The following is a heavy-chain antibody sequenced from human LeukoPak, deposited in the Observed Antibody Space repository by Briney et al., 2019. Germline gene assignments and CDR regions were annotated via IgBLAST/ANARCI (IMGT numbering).Heavy chain of an antibody. J-gene: IGHJ3*02. Sequence: PSETLSLTCTVSGVSISGGGYYWSWICQHPGKGLEWIGYIYYSGSTYYNPSLKSLITISVNTSNNQFSLKLSPMTAAAAAVYSCAWDTPRHDAFDIWGQGTMVTVSS. CDR2: IYYSGST. V-gene: IGHV4-31*01. CDR1: GVSISGGGYY. CDR3: AWDTPRHDAFDI.